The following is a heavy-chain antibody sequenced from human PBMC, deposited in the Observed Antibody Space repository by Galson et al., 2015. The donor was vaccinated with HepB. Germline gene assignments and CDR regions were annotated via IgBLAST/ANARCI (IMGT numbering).Heavy chain of an antibody. Sequence: SLRLSCAASGFTFSGSAIHWVRQASGKGPEWVGHIGSKGVNYAPKYVASLRGRFVISRDDSKNTAFLLMTRLRIEDTAVYYCVRMGDLSGYSSSWGQGTLVTVSS. CDR3: VRMGDLSGYSSS. J-gene: IGHJ4*02. CDR1: GFTFSGSA. CDR2: IGSKGVNYAP. V-gene: IGHV3-73*01. D-gene: IGHD6-13*01.